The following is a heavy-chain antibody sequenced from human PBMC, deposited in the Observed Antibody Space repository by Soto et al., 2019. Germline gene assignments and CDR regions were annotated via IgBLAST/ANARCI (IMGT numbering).Heavy chain of an antibody. CDR2: ISHDGSQK. V-gene: IGHV3-30*04. CDR1: GFTFNSFT. J-gene: IGHJ1*01. CDR3: ATCEERDTHD. Sequence: QVQLVESGGGVVQPGRSLSLSCAASGFTFNSFTMHWVRQAPGKGLEWGAVISHDGSQKYTADSVKGRFTISRDDSKNTLYLQMNCLSVEVTAMYYCATCEERDTHDCGQGALVSVSS.